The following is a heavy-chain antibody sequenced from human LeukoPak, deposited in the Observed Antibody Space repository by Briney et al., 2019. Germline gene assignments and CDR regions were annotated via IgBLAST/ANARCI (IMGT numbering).Heavy chain of an antibody. CDR1: GYTFTSYY. Sequence: ASVKVSCKASGYTFTSYYMHWVRQAPGQGLEWMGIINPSGGSTSYAQKFQGRVTMTRDTSTSTVYMELSSLRSEDTALYYCATTRMVRGVPFDYWGQGTLVTVSS. CDR3: ATTRMVRGVPFDY. CDR2: INPSGGST. J-gene: IGHJ4*02. V-gene: IGHV1-46*01. D-gene: IGHD3-10*01.